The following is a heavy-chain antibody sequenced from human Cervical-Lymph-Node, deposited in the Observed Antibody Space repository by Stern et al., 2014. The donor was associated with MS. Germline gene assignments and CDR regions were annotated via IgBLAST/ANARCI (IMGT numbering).Heavy chain of an antibody. Sequence: QVQLQESGPGLVRPSGTLSLTCAVSGDSISNDNWGSWVRQPPGKGLQWIGEVYHTGSATCDPSLKSRVTISVDKSKNQFSLRLTSLTAADTAVYYCARDQGFQLMNSWGQGTLVIVSS. J-gene: IGHJ4*02. CDR3: ARDQGFQLMNS. CDR1: GDSISNDNW. V-gene: IGHV4-4*02. CDR2: VYHTGSA. D-gene: IGHD2-2*01.